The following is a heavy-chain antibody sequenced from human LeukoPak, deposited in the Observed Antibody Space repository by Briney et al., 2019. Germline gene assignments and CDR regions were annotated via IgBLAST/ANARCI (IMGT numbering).Heavy chain of an antibody. CDR2: ISAYNGNT. Sequence: GASVKVSCKASGYTFTSYGISWVRQAPGQGLEWMGWISAYNGNTNYAQKLQGRVTMTTDTSTSTAYMELRSQRSDDTAVYYCARDLCSSTSCYEAYWFDPWGQGTLVTVSS. CDR1: GYTFTSYG. CDR3: ARDLCSSTSCYEAYWFDP. V-gene: IGHV1-18*01. J-gene: IGHJ5*02. D-gene: IGHD2-2*01.